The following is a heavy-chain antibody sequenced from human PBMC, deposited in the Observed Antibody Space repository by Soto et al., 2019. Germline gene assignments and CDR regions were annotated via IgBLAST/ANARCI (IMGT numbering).Heavy chain of an antibody. J-gene: IGHJ4*02. CDR1: VFAFISYA. CDR2: ISGSGVDI. D-gene: IGHD3-22*01. CDR3: AKVHSSGWAPYFDD. Sequence: PRGALRLSCAASVFAFISYAMTWVRQAPGKGLEWLSGISGSGVDIYYADSVRGRFTISRHTSNKTLYLQMNSLRAEDTAIYYCAKVHSSGWAPYFDDWGQGTLVTVSS. V-gene: IGHV3-23*01.